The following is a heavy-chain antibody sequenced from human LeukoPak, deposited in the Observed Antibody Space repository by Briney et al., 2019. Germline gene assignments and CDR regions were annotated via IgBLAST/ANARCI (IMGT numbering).Heavy chain of an antibody. CDR3: ARAVGAPRRFDY. D-gene: IGHD1-26*01. CDR2: IYYSGST. Sequence: PSETLSLTCAVYGGSFSGYYWSWIRQPPGKGLEWIGYIYYSGSTNYNPSLKSRVTISVDTSKNQFSLKLSSVTAADTAVYYCARAVGAPRRFDYWGQGTLVTVSS. V-gene: IGHV4-59*08. J-gene: IGHJ4*02. CDR1: GGSFSGYY.